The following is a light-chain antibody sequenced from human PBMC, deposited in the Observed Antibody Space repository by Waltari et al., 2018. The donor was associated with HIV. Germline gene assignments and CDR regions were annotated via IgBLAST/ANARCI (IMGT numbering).Light chain of an antibody. CDR1: SSNIGSNY. CDR3: AAWDDSLSGWV. CDR2: RNN. Sequence: QSVLTQPPSASGTPGQRVTIPCSGSSSNIGSNYVYWYQQLPGTAPKLLIYRNNQRPSGVPDRFSGSKSGTSASLAISGLRSEDEADYYCAAWDDSLSGWVFSGGTKLTVL. J-gene: IGLJ3*02. V-gene: IGLV1-47*01.